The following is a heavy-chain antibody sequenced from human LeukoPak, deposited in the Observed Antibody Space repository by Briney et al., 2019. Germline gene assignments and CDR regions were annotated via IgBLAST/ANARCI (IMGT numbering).Heavy chain of an antibody. J-gene: IGHJ4*02. CDR2: INPSGGST. Sequence: ASVKVSCKASGGTFTSYYMHWVRQAPGQGLEWMGIINPSGGSTSYAQKFQGRVTMTRDTSTSTVYMELSSLRSEDTAVYYCAIWSRGSGSYAYWGQGTLVTVSS. CDR1: GGTFTSYY. CDR3: AIWSRGSGSYAY. D-gene: IGHD1-26*01. V-gene: IGHV1-46*01.